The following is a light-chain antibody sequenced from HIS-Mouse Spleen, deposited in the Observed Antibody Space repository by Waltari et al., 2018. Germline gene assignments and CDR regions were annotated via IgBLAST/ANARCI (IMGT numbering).Light chain of an antibody. CDR1: SSNIGSNY. Sequence: QSVLTQPPSASGTPGQRCTSPCSVSSSNIGSNYVYCYQQLPGTAPKLLIYRNNQRPSGFPDRFSGSKSGTSASLAISGLRSEDEADYYCAAWDDSLSGFYVFGTGTKVTVL. CDR2: RNN. CDR3: AAWDDSLSGFYV. J-gene: IGLJ1*01. V-gene: IGLV1-47*01.